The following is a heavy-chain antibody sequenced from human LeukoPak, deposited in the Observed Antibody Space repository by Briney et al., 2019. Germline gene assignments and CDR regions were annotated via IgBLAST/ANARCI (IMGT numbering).Heavy chain of an antibody. CDR2: IYSGGAT. D-gene: IGHD6-19*01. V-gene: IGHV3-53*01. CDR3: ARGRFSGPDDY. CDR1: EFSVSSNY. J-gene: IGHJ4*02. Sequence: GGSLRLSCAVSEFSVSSNYMNWVRQAPGKGLEWVSVIYSGGATYYADSVRGRFTISRDNSKNMVSLQMTSLGAEDTAVYYCARGRFSGPDDYWGQGALVTVSS.